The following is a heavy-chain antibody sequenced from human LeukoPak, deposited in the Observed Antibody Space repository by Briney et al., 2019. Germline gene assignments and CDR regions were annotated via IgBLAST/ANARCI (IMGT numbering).Heavy chain of an antibody. Sequence: PSETLSLTCTVSGGSISSYYWSWLRQPPGKGLEWIGYIYYSGSTNYNPSLKSRVTISVDTSKNQFSLKLSSVTAADTAVYYCARGLGATSPVDYWGQGTLVTVSS. V-gene: IGHV4-59*01. CDR2: IYYSGST. CDR3: ARGLGATSPVDY. J-gene: IGHJ4*02. D-gene: IGHD1-26*01. CDR1: GGSISSYY.